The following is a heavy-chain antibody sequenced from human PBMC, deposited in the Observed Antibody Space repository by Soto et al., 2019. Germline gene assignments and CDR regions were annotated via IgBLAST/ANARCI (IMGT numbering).Heavy chain of an antibody. D-gene: IGHD3-9*01. CDR1: GGTFSSYT. J-gene: IGHJ4*02. CDR3: ARGLENYDILTGYLLGDLFDY. CDR2: IIPILGIA. V-gene: IGHV1-69*02. Sequence: ASVKVSCKASGGTFSSYTISWVRQAPGQGLEWMGRIIPILGIANYAQKFQGRVTITADKSTSTAYMELSSLRSEDTAVYYCARGLENYDILTGYLLGDLFDYWGQGTLVTVSS.